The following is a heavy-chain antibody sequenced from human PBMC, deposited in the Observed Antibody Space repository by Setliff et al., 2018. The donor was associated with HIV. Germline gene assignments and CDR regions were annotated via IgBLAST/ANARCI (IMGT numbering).Heavy chain of an antibody. D-gene: IGHD3-22*01. Sequence: PSETLSLTCSVSGGSISGNAWSWIRQPPGKGLEWIGYSSTSGCTNCNPSLESRVTISVDTSKNQVSLKLRSVTAADTAVYHCARGDTYYHDRSGYVKSALDASDIWGRGTLVTVSS. CDR3: ARGDTYYHDRSGYVKSALDASDI. CDR2: SSTSGCT. V-gene: IGHV4-4*08. CDR1: GGSISGNA. J-gene: IGHJ3*02.